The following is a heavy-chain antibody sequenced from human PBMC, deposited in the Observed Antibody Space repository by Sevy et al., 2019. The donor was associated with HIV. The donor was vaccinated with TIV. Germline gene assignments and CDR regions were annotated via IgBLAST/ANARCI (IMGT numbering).Heavy chain of an antibody. V-gene: IGHV4-59*01. Sequence: SDTLSLTCTVSGGSISSYYWSWIRQPPGKGLEWIGYIYYSGSTNYNPSLKSRVTISVDTSKNQFSLKLSSVTAADTAVYYCARGMDSGSYYYFDYWGQGTLVTVSS. CDR1: GGSISSYY. J-gene: IGHJ4*02. CDR3: ARGMDSGSYYYFDY. D-gene: IGHD1-26*01. CDR2: IYYSGST.